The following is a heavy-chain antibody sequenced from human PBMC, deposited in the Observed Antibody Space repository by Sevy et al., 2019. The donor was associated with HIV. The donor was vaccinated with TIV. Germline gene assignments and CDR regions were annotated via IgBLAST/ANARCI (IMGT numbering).Heavy chain of an antibody. V-gene: IGHV4-34*01. D-gene: IGHD2-2*01. CDR2: INHSGST. J-gene: IGHJ6*02. CDR1: GGSFSGYY. CDR3: ARGRVLPIVVVPAAINNPRYYYYGMDV. Sequence: SETLSLTCAVYGGSFSGYYWSWIRQPPGKGLEWIGEINHSGSTNYNPSLKSRVTISVDTSKNQFSLKLGSGTAADTAVYYCARGRVLPIVVVPAAINNPRYYYYGMDVWGQGTTVTVSS.